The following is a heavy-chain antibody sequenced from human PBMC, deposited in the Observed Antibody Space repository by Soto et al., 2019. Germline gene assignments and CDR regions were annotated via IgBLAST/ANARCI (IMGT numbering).Heavy chain of an antibody. CDR2: ISGSGGST. CDR1: GFTFSSYA. Sequence: EVQLLESGGGLVQPGGSLRLSCAASGFTFSSYAMSWVRQAPGKGLEWVSAISGSGGSTYYADSVKGRFTISRDNSKNTLYLQMNSLRAEDTAVYYCAKDLGDIVATIGAFDIWGRGTMVTVSS. V-gene: IGHV3-23*01. D-gene: IGHD5-12*01. CDR3: AKDLGDIVATIGAFDI. J-gene: IGHJ3*02.